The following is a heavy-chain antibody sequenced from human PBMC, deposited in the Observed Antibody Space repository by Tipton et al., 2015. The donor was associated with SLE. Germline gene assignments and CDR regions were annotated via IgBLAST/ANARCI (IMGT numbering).Heavy chain of an antibody. CDR3: ATEGGNWFDP. D-gene: IGHD2-15*01. CDR1: GGSFTMYY. J-gene: IGHJ5*02. CDR2: INHSGST. Sequence: LTCAVSGGSFTMYYWSWIRQSPGKGLEWIGEINHSGSTNYNPSLKARVTLSADTSKNQVSLRLTSVTAADTAVYYCATEGGNWFDPWGQGILVTVSS. V-gene: IGHV4-34*01.